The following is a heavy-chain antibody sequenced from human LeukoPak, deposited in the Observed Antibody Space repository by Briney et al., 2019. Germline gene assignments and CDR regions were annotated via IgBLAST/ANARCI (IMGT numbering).Heavy chain of an antibody. CDR2: INHSGST. V-gene: IGHV4-34*01. J-gene: IGHJ5*02. CDR1: GGSFSGYY. CDR3: ARSIAARRNRFDP. Sequence: SETLSLTCAVYGGSFSGYYWSWIRQPPGKGLEWIGEINHSGSTNYNPSLKSRVTISVDTSKNHFSLKLSSVTAADTAVYYCARSIAARRNRFDPWGQGTLVTVSS. D-gene: IGHD6-6*01.